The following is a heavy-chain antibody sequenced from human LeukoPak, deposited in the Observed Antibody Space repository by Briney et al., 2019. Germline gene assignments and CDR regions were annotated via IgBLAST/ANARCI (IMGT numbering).Heavy chain of an antibody. V-gene: IGHV3-15*04. CDR2: IESKTDGGTT. D-gene: IGHD3-10*01. CDR3: TTYGSGRKFDY. J-gene: IGHJ4*02. Sequence: GSLRLSCAASGFSFSDAWMSWVRQIPGKGLEWVGRIESKTDGGTTDYAAPVEGRFTISRDDSTNTLYLQMNSPKSEDTAVYYCTTYGSGRKFDYWGQGILVTVSS. CDR1: GFSFSDAW.